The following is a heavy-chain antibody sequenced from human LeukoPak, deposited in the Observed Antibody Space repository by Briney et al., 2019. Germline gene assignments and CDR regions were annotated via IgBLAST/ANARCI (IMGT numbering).Heavy chain of an antibody. D-gene: IGHD4-17*01. CDR1: GYTFTSYA. J-gene: IGHJ3*02. V-gene: IGHV7-4-1*02. CDR3: ARGYDYGDYDLAFDI. CDR2: INTNTGNP. Sequence: ASVKVSCKASGYTFTSYAMNWVRQAPGQGLEWMGWINTNTGNPTYAQGFTERFVFSLDTSVSTAYLQISSLKAEDTAVYYCARGYDYGDYDLAFDIWGQGTMVTVSS.